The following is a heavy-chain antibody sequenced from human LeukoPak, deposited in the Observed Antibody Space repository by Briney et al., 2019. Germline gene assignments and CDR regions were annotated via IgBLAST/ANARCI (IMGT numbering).Heavy chain of an antibody. CDR1: GFNFIDYS. Sequence: GGSLRLSCAASGFNFIDYSMDWVRQAPGKGLEWISYIGISSGNTKYADSVKGRFTISRDKARNSLYLQMNSLLVEDTAVYYCASMQGGRSSTSCWSCNYGMDVWGQGTTVTVSS. V-gene: IGHV3-48*01. J-gene: IGHJ6*02. D-gene: IGHD2-2*01. CDR2: IGISSGNT. CDR3: ASMQGGRSSTSCWSCNYGMDV.